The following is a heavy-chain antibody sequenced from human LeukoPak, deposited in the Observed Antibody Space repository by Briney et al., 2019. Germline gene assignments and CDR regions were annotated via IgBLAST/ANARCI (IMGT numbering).Heavy chain of an antibody. J-gene: IGHJ6*02. CDR2: IYTSGST. CDR3: ARDRVMATIRYFYGMDV. D-gene: IGHD5-24*01. CDR1: GGSISSYY. V-gene: IGHV4-4*07. Sequence: PSETLSLTCTVSGGSISSYYWSWIRQPAGKGLEWIGRIYTSGSTNYNPSLKSRVTISVDTSKNQFSLKLSSVTAADTAVYYCARDRVMATIRYFYGMDVWGQGTTVTVSS.